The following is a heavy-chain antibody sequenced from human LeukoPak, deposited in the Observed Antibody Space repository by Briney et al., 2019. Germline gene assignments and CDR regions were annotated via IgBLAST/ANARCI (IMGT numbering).Heavy chain of an antibody. Sequence: ASVKVSCKTSGYTFTDYYMHWVRQAPGQGLEWMGWISAYKGNTNYAQKLQDRVTMTTETSTSTAYMELRSLRSDDTAVYYCARQHSSGYYSPHYYYGMDVWGQGTTVTVSS. V-gene: IGHV1-18*04. CDR3: ARQHSSGYYSPHYYYGMDV. CDR2: ISAYKGNT. CDR1: GYTFTDYY. D-gene: IGHD3-22*01. J-gene: IGHJ6*02.